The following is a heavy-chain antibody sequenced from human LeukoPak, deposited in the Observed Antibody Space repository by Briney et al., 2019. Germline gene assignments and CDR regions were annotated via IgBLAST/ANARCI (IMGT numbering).Heavy chain of an antibody. CDR1: GFTFSSYA. Sequence: GGSLRLSCAASGFTFSSYAMSWVRQAPGKGLEWVSSISSSSSYIYYADSVKGRFTISRDNAKNSLYLQMNSLRAEDTAVYYCARQPREWELLSLDYWGQGTLVTVSS. J-gene: IGHJ4*02. CDR2: ISSSSSYI. V-gene: IGHV3-21*01. D-gene: IGHD1-26*01. CDR3: ARQPREWELLSLDY.